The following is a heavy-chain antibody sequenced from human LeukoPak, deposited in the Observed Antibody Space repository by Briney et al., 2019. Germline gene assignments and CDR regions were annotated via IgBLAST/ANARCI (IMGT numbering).Heavy chain of an antibody. CDR1: GGSISSYY. CDR3: ARQPYQLLSGWFDP. V-gene: IGHV4-59*08. J-gene: IGHJ5*02. D-gene: IGHD2-2*01. CDR2: IYYSGST. Sequence: SETLSLTCTVSGGSISSYYWSWIRQPPGKGLEWIGYIYYSGSTNYNPSLKSRVTISVDTSKNQFSLKLSSVTAADTAVHYCARQPYQLLSGWFDPWGQGTLVTVSS.